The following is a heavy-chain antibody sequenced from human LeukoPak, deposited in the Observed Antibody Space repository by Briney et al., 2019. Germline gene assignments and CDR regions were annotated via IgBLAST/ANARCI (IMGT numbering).Heavy chain of an antibody. J-gene: IGHJ4*02. CDR3: ARGGNSAFDY. CDR2: IKQDGSEK. Sequence: GGSLRLSCAASGFIFSSYWMSWVRQAPGKGLEWVANIKQDGSEKYYVDSVKGRFTIFRDNAKNSLYLQMNSLRAEDTAVYYCARGGNSAFDYWGQGTLVTVSS. D-gene: IGHD4-23*01. V-gene: IGHV3-7*01. CDR1: GFIFSSYW.